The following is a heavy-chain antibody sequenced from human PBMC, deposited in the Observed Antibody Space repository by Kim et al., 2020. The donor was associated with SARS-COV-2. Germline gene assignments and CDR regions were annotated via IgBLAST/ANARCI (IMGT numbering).Heavy chain of an antibody. CDR2: INPHSGAT. D-gene: IGHD6-19*01. J-gene: IGHJ6*02. CDR3: ARDQVSGTSHYGVDV. V-gene: IGHV1-2*06. Sequence: ASVKVSCKASGYTFTGYYLHWVRQAPGQGLEWMGRINPHSGATNNAQKFQDRVTMTRDTSVSTAYMELTRLRCDDTAVYSCARDQVSGTSHYGVDVWGQGTTVTVSS. CDR1: GYTFTGYY.